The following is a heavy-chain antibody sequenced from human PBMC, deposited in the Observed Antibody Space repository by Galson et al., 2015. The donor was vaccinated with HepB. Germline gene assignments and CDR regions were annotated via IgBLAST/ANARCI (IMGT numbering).Heavy chain of an antibody. CDR3: ARRDFWSGYFDY. CDR2: INHSGST. Sequence: ETLSLTCAVYGGSFSGYYWSWIRPPPGKGLEWIGEINHSGSTNYNPSLKSRVTISVDTSKNQFSLKLSSVTAADTAVYYCARRDFWSGYFDYWGQGTLVTVSS. J-gene: IGHJ4*02. V-gene: IGHV4-34*01. CDR1: GGSFSGYY. D-gene: IGHD3-3*01.